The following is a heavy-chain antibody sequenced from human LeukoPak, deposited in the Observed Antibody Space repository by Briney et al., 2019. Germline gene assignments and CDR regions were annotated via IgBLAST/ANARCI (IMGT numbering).Heavy chain of an antibody. CDR1: GFTFSSYW. CDR3: AKEGYSHTSNYFDN. J-gene: IGHJ4*02. V-gene: IGHV3-43*02. Sequence: GGSLRLSCAASGFTFSSYWMTWFRQAPGRGLEWVSLISGGGVSKFYADSVKGGFTISRDNSKNSLSLQMDSLTTEDTALYYCAKEGYSHTSNYFDNWGQGILVTVSS. D-gene: IGHD2-15*01. CDR2: ISGGGVSK.